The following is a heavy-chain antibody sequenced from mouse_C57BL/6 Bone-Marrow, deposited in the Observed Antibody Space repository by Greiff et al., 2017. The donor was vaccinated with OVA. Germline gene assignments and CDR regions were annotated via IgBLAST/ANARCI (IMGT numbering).Heavy chain of an antibody. D-gene: IGHD2-1*01. Sequence: EVQGVESGGGLVQPGGSLKLSCAASGFTFSDYYMYWVRQTPEKRLEWVAYISNGGGSTYYPDTVKGRFTISRDNAKNTLYLQMSRLKSEDTAMYYCAREIYYGNRWFAYWGQGTLVTVSA. J-gene: IGHJ3*01. CDR1: GFTFSDYY. CDR3: AREIYYGNRWFAY. CDR2: ISNGGGST. V-gene: IGHV5-12*01.